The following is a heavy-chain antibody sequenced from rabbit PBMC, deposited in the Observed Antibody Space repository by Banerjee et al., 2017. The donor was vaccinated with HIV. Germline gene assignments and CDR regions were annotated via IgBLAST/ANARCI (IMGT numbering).Heavy chain of an antibody. CDR3: ARDTGSSFSSYGMDL. J-gene: IGHJ6*01. CDR1: GFDFSNFG. V-gene: IGHV1S47*01. D-gene: IGHD8-1*01. Sequence: QEQLKESGGGLVQPGESLKLSCKASGFDFSNFGVSWVRQAPGKGLEWIAYIYPDYGSTDYASWVNGRFTISLDNAQNTVFLQMTSLTAADTATYFCARDTGSSFSSYGMDLWGPGTLVTVS. CDR2: IYPDYGST.